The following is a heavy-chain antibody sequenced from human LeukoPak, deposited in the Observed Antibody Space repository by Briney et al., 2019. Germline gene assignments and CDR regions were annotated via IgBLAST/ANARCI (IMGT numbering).Heavy chain of an antibody. D-gene: IGHD5-12*01. J-gene: IGHJ4*02. CDR3: ARTKGPDIVATSLWIRRIREGDYYFDY. Sequence: PSQTLSLTCAISGDSVSSNSAAWNWIRQSPSRGLEWLGRTYYRSKWYNDYAVSVKSRITINPDTSKNQFSLQLNSVTPEDTAVYYCARTKGPDIVATSLWIRRIREGDYYFDYWGQGTLVTVSS. V-gene: IGHV6-1*01. CDR1: GDSVSSNSAA. CDR2: TYYRSKWYN.